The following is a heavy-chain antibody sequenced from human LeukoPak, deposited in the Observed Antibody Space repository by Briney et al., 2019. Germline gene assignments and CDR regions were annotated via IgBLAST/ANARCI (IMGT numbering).Heavy chain of an antibody. CDR2: ISSNGGTT. V-gene: IGHV3-64*01. D-gene: IGHD3-10*02. CDR3: AELGITMIGGV. CDR1: GFTFDDYA. J-gene: IGHJ6*04. Sequence: GGSLRLSCAASGFTFDDYAMHWVRQAPGKGLEYVSAISSNGGTTYYANSVRGRFTISRDNSKNTLYLQMGSLRAEDMAVYYCAELGITMIGGVWGKGTTVTVSS.